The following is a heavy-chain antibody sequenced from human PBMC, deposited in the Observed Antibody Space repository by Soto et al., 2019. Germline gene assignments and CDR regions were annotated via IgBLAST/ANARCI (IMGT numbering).Heavy chain of an antibody. D-gene: IGHD6-13*01. CDR2: IYHSGST. CDR1: GGSISSGGYS. J-gene: IGHJ4*02. Sequence: SETLSLTCAVSGGSISSGGYSWSWIRQPPGKGLEWIGYIYHSGSTYYNPSLKSRVTISVDRSKNQFSLKLSSVTAADTAVYYCASSHAGAHITAAVHWGQGTLVTV. V-gene: IGHV4-30-2*01. CDR3: ASSHAGAHITAAVH.